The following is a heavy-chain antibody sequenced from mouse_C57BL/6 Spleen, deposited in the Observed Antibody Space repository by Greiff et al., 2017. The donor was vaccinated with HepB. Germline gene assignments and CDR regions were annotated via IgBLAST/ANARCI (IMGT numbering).Heavy chain of an antibody. J-gene: IGHJ1*01. CDR3: ARREGYDGSSEYFDV. V-gene: IGHV5-17*01. CDR1: GFTFSDYG. D-gene: IGHD1-1*01. Sequence: EVHLVESGGGLVKPGGSLKLSCAASGFTFSDYGMHWVRQAPEKGLEWVAYISSGSSTIYYADTVKGRFTISRDNDKNTLFLQMTSQRSEDTAMYYFARREGYDGSSEYFDVWCAGTTVTVSS. CDR2: ISSGSSTI.